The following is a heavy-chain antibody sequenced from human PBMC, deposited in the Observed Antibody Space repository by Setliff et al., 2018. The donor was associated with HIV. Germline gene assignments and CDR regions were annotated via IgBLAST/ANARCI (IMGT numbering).Heavy chain of an antibody. V-gene: IGHV1-18*01. CDR1: GYTFTSYG. D-gene: IGHD5-18*01. CDR2: ISTYNGNT. J-gene: IGHJ4*02. Sequence: ASVKVSCKASGYTFTSYGITWVRQAPGQGLEWMGWISTYNGNTHYAQELQGRVTMTTDTSTSTAYMELRSLRSDDTAVYYCARVLPPVDTAMGPYYFDYWGQGTLVTVSS. CDR3: ARVLPPVDTAMGPYYFDY.